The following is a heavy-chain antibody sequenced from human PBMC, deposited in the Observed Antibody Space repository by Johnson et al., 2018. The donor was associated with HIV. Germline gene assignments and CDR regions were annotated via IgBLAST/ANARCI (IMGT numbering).Heavy chain of an antibody. CDR3: ARDDRPDGFDI. CDR2: ISWNSGSK. J-gene: IGHJ3*02. Sequence: VQLVESGGGVVQPGRSLRLSCAASGFTFSSYAMHWVRQAPGKGLEWVSGISWNSGSKGYADSVKGRFTISRDNAKNSLYLQMNSLRAEDTALYYCARDDRPDGFDIWGQGTMVTVSS. V-gene: IGHV3-9*01. CDR1: GFTFSSYA.